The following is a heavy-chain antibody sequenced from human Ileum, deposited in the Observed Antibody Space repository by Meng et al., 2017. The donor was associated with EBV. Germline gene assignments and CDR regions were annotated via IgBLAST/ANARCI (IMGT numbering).Heavy chain of an antibody. D-gene: IGHD1-26*01. Sequence: QVQLVESGGGLVKPGGSLRLSWAAFGFTFSDYYMSWIRQAPGKGLEWVSYIGSSGTTIYYADSVKGRFTISRDNAKNSLYLQMNSLRAEDTAVYYCARSRKWGLLQRNPGLGAEYFQHWGQGTLVTVSS. V-gene: IGHV3-11*01. CDR2: IGSSGTTI. CDR3: ARSRKWGLLQRNPGLGAEYFQH. CDR1: GFTFSDYY. J-gene: IGHJ1*01.